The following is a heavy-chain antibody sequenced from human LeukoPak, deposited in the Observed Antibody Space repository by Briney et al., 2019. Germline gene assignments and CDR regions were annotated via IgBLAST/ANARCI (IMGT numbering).Heavy chain of an antibody. CDR1: GFSFGNYA. D-gene: IGHD2-21*01. J-gene: IGHJ5*01. Sequence: GGSLRLSCVASGFSFGNYAMSWVRQAPGKGLQWVSQISGTGGATWYAGFARDRFTISRDNSKKTLCLQMSGLRDEDTAMYYCVKDPRDTYGTNWFVSWGQGTLLIVSS. CDR3: VKDPRDTYGTNWFVS. V-gene: IGHV3-23*01. CDR2: ISGTGGAT.